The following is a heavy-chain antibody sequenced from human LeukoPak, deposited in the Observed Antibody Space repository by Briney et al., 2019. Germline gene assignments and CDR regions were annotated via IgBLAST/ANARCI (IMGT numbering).Heavy chain of an antibody. Sequence: ASVKVSCKASGYTFTSYYMHWVRQAPGQGLEWMGTINPSGGSTSYAQKFQGRVTMTRDTSTSTVYMELSSLRSEDTAVYYCASFGVVTPNTFGWGQGTLVTVSS. CDR1: GYTFTSYY. CDR3: ASFGVVTPNTFG. CDR2: INPSGGST. V-gene: IGHV1-46*01. J-gene: IGHJ4*02. D-gene: IGHD3-3*01.